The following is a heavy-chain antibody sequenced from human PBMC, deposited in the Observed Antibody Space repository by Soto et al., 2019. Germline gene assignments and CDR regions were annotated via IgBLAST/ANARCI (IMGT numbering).Heavy chain of an antibody. J-gene: IGHJ1*01. Sequence: SETLSLTCTVSGGSISSDYWSWIRQPPGKGLEWIGYIYYSGTTDYTPSLKSRVTISVDTSKNQFSLKLSSVTAADTAVYYCASFTTSYYGIKHWGQGTLVTVSS. CDR1: GGSISSDY. CDR2: IYYSGTT. V-gene: IGHV4-59*08. D-gene: IGHD1-26*01. CDR3: ASFTTSYYGIKH.